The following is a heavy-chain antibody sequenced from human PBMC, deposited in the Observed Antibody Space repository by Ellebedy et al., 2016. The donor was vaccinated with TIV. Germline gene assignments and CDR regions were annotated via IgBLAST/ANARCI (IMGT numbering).Heavy chain of an antibody. D-gene: IGHD5-18*01. CDR3: ARPKAVYSYGPRTTYYFDY. J-gene: IGHJ4*02. Sequence: GESLKISCKGSGYSFTSYWIGWVRQMPGKGLEWMGIIYPGDSDTRYSPSFQGQVTISADKSISTAYLQWSSLKASDTAMYYCARPKAVYSYGPRTTYYFDYWGQGTLVTVSS. V-gene: IGHV5-51*01. CDR1: GYSFTSYW. CDR2: IYPGDSDT.